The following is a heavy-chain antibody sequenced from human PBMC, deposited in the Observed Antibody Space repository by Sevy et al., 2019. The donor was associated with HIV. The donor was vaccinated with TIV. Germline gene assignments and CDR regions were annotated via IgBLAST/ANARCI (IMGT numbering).Heavy chain of an antibody. CDR1: GFTFSSYE. Sequence: GGSLRLSCAASGFTFSSYEMNWVRQAPGKGLEWVSYISSSGSTIYYADSVKGRFTISRDNAKNSLYLQMNSLRAEDTAVYYCARDRRGYSYGYGGNSFDPWGQGTLVTVSS. V-gene: IGHV3-48*03. J-gene: IGHJ5*02. D-gene: IGHD5-18*01. CDR2: ISSSGSTI. CDR3: ARDRRGYSYGYGGNSFDP.